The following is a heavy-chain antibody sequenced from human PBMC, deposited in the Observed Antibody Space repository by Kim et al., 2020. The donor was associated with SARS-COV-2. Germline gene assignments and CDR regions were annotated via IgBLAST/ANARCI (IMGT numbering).Heavy chain of an antibody. CDR1: GFTVSSNY. Sequence: GGSLRLSCAASGFTVSSNYMSWVRQAPGKGLEWVSVIYSGGSTYYADSVKGRFTISRDNSKNTLYLQMNSLRAEDTAVYYCARIITISPTIYYYGMDVWGQGTTVTVSS. V-gene: IGHV3-66*01. CDR2: IYSGGST. D-gene: IGHD3-3*01. CDR3: ARIITISPTIYYYGMDV. J-gene: IGHJ6*02.